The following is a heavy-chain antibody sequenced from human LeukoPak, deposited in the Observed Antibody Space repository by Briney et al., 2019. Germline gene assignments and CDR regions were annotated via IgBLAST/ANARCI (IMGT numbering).Heavy chain of an antibody. CDR1: GFTFSSYG. CDR3: ARELAGHYYGSGSSFDY. J-gene: IGHJ4*02. D-gene: IGHD3-10*01. CDR2: IQYDGSDI. V-gene: IGHV3-30*02. Sequence: SGGSLRLSCAASGFTFSSYGIHWVRQAPGKGLEWVTFIQYDGSDIFYADSVRGRFTISRDNSKNTVYLQMNSLRAEDTAVYYCARELAGHYYGSGSSFDYWGQGTLVTVSS.